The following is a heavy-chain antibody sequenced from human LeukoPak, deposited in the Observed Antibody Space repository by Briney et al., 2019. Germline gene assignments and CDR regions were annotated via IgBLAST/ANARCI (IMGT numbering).Heavy chain of an antibody. Sequence: GGTLRLSCAASGFTFSSYAMSWVRQAPGKGLEWVSAISGSGGSTYYADCVKGRFTISRDNSKNTLYLQMNSLRAEDTAVYYCARDSGYDAFDIWGQGTMVTVSS. V-gene: IGHV3-23*01. J-gene: IGHJ3*02. CDR3: ARDSGYDAFDI. CDR2: ISGSGGST. D-gene: IGHD3-22*01. CDR1: GFTFSSYA.